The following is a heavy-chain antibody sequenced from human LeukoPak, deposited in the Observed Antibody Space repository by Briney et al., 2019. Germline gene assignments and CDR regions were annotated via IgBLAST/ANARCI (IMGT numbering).Heavy chain of an antibody. CDR3: ARHSRGCSSTSCPFDY. V-gene: IGHV4-39*01. CDR2: IFYSGST. Sequence: SETLSLTCTVSGGSISSSSYFWGWIRQPPGKGLEWIGSIFYSGSTYYNPSLNSRVTISIDTSKNQFSLRLSSVTAADTAVYYCARHSRGCSSTSCPFDYWGQGTLVTVSS. CDR1: GGSISSSSYF. D-gene: IGHD2-2*01. J-gene: IGHJ4*02.